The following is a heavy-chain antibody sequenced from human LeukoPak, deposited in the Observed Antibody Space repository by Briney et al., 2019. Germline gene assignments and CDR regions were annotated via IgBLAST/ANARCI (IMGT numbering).Heavy chain of an antibody. V-gene: IGHV3-21*01. CDR1: GFTISNYR. CDR3: ARDRDLYYFDF. CDR2: ITSSSSDI. D-gene: IGHD3-10*01. J-gene: IGHJ4*02. Sequence: PGGSLRLSCAASGFTISNYRMNWVRQAPGKGLEWVSSITSSSSDIYYADSVKGRFTISRDNAKNSLYLQMNSLRAEDTAVYFCARDRDLYYFDFWGQGTLVTVS.